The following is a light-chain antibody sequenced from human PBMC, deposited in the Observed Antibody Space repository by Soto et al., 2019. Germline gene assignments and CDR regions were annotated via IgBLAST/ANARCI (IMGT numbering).Light chain of an antibody. V-gene: IGKV1-5*01. CDR1: QSISSW. Sequence: DIQMTQSPSTLSASVGDRVTITCRASQSISSWLAWYQQKPGKAPKLLIYDASSLESGVPSRFSGSGSGTEVPLTISSLQADDFATYYCQQYNSYWYTFGQGTKLEIK. CDR2: DAS. J-gene: IGKJ2*01. CDR3: QQYNSYWYT.